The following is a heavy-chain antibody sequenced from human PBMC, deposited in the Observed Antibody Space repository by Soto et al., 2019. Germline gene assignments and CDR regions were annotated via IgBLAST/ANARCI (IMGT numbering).Heavy chain of an antibody. CDR2: TGSGTGTG. Sequence: QVQLVQSGTEVKKPGSSVKVSCKASGGSLSTNPISWVRQAPGQGLEWMGGTGSGTGTGNHAQKFQGRLTVTADKSTSTVYMELTNLSPEDTAVYYCTTRLSGGFFRVFDSWGQGTLVTVSS. J-gene: IGHJ4*02. V-gene: IGHV1-69*06. CDR3: TTRLSGGFFRVFDS. D-gene: IGHD2-15*01. CDR1: GGSLSTNP.